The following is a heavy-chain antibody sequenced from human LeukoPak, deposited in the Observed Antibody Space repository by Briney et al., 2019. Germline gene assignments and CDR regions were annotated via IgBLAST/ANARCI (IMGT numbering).Heavy chain of an antibody. V-gene: IGHV3-20*01. CDR3: ARSSGSPYYYYGMDV. CDR1: GFTFDDYG. J-gene: IGHJ6*02. Sequence: GGSLRLSCAASGFTFDDYGMSWVRQAPGKGLEWVSGINWNGGSTGYADSVKGRFTISRGNAKNSLYLQMNSLRAEDTALYHCARSSGSPYYYYGMDVWGQGTTVTVSS. D-gene: IGHD6-19*01. CDR2: INWNGGST.